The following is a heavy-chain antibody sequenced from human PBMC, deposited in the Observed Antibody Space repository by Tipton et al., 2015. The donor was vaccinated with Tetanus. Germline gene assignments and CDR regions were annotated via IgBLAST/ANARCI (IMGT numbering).Heavy chain of an antibody. CDR3: ARGREGTMVRGVIKPYYYYGMDV. V-gene: IGHV4-34*01. D-gene: IGHD3-10*01. Sequence: TLSLTCAVYGGSFSGYYWSWIRQPPGKGLEWIGEINHSGSTNYNPSLKSRDTISVDTSKNQFSLKLSSVTAADTAVYYCARGREGTMVRGVIKPYYYYGMDVWGQGTTVTVSS. J-gene: IGHJ6*02. CDR2: INHSGST. CDR1: GGSFSGYY.